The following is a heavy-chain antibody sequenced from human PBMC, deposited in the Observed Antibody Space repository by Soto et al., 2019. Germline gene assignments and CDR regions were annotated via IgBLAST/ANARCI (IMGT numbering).Heavy chain of an antibody. J-gene: IGHJ5*02. V-gene: IGHV3-73*02. Sequence: EVQLVESGGDLVQPGGSLKVSCAASGFTFSGSAIHWVRQASGKGLEWVGRIRSKVNTYATAYAASVKGRFSISRDDSKNTAYLEMNSLKTEDTAVYYCTRFSMDSSSGWFEPWGQGTLVAVSS. CDR2: IRSKVNTYAT. CDR3: TRFSMDSSSGWFEP. CDR1: GFTFSGSA. D-gene: IGHD6-6*01.